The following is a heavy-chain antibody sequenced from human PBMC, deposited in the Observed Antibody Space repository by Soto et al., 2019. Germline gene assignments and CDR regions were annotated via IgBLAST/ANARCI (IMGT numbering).Heavy chain of an antibody. Sequence: GGSVRLSCAASGFTFSSYAMSWVRQAPGKGLEWVSAISGSGGSTYYADSVKGRFTISRDNSKNTLYLQMNSLRAEDTAVYYCARGGGRHVATVTTYIYYYYGMDVSGPGTTVTVSS. D-gene: IGHD4-4*01. CDR2: ISGSGGST. CDR1: GFTFSSYA. CDR3: ARGGGRHVATVTTYIYYYYGMDV. J-gene: IGHJ6*02. V-gene: IGHV3-23*01.